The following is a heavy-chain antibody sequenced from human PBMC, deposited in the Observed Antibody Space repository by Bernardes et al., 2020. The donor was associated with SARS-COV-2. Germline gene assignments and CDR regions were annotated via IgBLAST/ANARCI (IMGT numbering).Heavy chain of an antibody. CDR2: IGAPGDT. CDR3: VVRTTSFDF. Sequence: GGSLRLSCVASGLTFSNYDMHWVRQVTGRGLDWVATIGAPGDTYYSDSVKGRFTISRENAKNSLFLQMTSLTAGDTAVYYCVVRTTSFDFWGQGTLIAVSS. D-gene: IGHD3-10*02. CDR1: GLTFSNYD. V-gene: IGHV3-13*01. J-gene: IGHJ4*02.